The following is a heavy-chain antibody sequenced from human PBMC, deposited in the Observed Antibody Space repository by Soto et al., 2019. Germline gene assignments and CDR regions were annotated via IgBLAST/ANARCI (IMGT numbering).Heavy chain of an antibody. V-gene: IGHV1-2*04. D-gene: IGHD3-10*01. CDR1: GYNFIDYY. J-gene: IGHJ5*02. CDR3: ARDWGHFYGSASFPSRHTSDP. CDR2: INPNSGGA. Sequence: QVQLVHSGAEVKKPGASVKVSCKASGYNFIDYYIQWVRQAPGQGLEWMGWINPNSGGAYCAQRFEEWVPMTRETSLNTVYMALSRLVSDDTAVYSCARDWGHFYGSASFPSRHTSDPRGQGTPVTVSS.